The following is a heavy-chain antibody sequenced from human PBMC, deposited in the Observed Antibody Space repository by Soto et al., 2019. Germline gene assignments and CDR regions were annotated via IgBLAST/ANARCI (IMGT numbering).Heavy chain of an antibody. CDR2: ISAYNGNT. CDR3: ARDRAQWLVRTLGY. J-gene: IGHJ4*02. CDR1: GYTFTSNG. D-gene: IGHD6-19*01. Sequence: GASVKVSCTASGYTFTSNGISWVRQAPGQGLEWMGWISAYNGNTNYAQKLQGRVTMTTDTSTSTAYMELRSLRSDDTAVYYCARDRAQWLVRTLGYWGQGTLVTVSS. V-gene: IGHV1-18*01.